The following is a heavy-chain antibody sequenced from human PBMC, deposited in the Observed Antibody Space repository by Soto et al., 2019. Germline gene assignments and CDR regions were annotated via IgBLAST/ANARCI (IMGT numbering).Heavy chain of an antibody. J-gene: IGHJ4*02. CDR2: ISYDGSNK. D-gene: IGHD3-22*01. CDR1: GFTFSSYA. V-gene: IGHV3-30-3*01. CDR3: AKSPVIVVVTASFDY. Sequence: GGSLRLSCAASGFTFSSYAMHWVRQAPGKGLEWVAVISYDGSNKYYADSVKGRFTISRDNSKNTLYLQMNSLRAEDTAVYYCAKSPVIVVVTASFDYWGQGTLVTVSS.